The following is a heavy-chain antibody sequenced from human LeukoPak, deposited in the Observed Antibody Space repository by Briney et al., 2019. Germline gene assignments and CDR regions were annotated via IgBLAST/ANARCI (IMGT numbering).Heavy chain of an antibody. CDR3: ARDLWGKTAKFDY. Sequence: GGSLRLSCEDSGFTFSTYSMNWVRQAPGRGLEWVSYISSSSSTIYYADSVKGRFTIPRDNAKNSLYLQMNSLRVEDTAVYYCARDLWGKTAKFDYWGQGTLVTVSS. V-gene: IGHV3-48*01. CDR1: GFTFSTYS. CDR2: ISSSSSTI. D-gene: IGHD3-16*01. J-gene: IGHJ4*02.